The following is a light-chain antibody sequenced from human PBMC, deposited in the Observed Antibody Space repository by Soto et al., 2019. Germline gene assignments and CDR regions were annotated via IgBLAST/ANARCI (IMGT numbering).Light chain of an antibody. CDR2: RNN. CDR1: SSNIGSYF. Sequence: QSALTQPPSVSGAPGQRVTISCSGSSSNIGSYFVFWYQHLPGTAPKLLIYRNNERPSGVPDRFSGSKSGTSASLAINGLRSEDEADYYCASCDDGRNLFGTGTKVTVL. V-gene: IGLV1-47*01. J-gene: IGLJ1*01. CDR3: ASCDDGRNL.